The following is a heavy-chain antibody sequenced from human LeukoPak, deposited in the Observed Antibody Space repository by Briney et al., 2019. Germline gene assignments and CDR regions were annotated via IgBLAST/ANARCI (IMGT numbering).Heavy chain of an antibody. V-gene: IGHV4-59*01. CDR3: ARASGIRYFDWLFLPFDY. CDR1: GGSISSYY. CDR2: IYYSGST. J-gene: IGHJ4*02. Sequence: SETLSLTYTVSGGSISSYYWSWIRQPPGKGLEWIGYIYYSGSTNYNPSLKSRVTISVDTSKNQFSLKLSSVTAADTAVYYCARASGIRYFDWLFLPFDYWGQGTLVTVSS. D-gene: IGHD3-9*01.